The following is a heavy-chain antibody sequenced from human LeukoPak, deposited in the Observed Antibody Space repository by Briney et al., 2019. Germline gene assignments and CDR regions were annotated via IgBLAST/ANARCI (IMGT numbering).Heavy chain of an antibody. CDR1: GDSISSYY. Sequence: PSETLSLTCTVSGDSISSYYWSWIRQPPGKGLEWIGYIYYSESTNYNPSLKSRVTISVDTSKNQFSLKLSSVTAADTAVYYCASATLRGYYYYYMDVWGKGTTVTVSS. CDR3: ASATLRGYYYYYMDV. J-gene: IGHJ6*03. D-gene: IGHD4-17*01. V-gene: IGHV4-59*08. CDR2: IYYSEST.